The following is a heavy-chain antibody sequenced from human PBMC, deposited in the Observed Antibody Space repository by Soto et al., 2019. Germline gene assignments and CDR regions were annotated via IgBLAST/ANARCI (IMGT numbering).Heavy chain of an antibody. Sequence: EVQLVESGGGLVQPGGSLRLSCAGTGFTFSRHWMHWVRQAPGKGLVWVSRINPDASRTTYADSVKGRFAISRDNAKNTLYLQMNSLRAEDTAVYYCARESYCGMDVWGQGTTVTVSS. V-gene: IGHV3-74*01. J-gene: IGHJ6*02. CDR1: GFTFSRHW. CDR2: INPDASRT. CDR3: ARESYCGMDV.